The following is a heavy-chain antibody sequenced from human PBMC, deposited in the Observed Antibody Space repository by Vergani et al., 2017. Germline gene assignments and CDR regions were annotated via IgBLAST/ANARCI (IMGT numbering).Heavy chain of an antibody. V-gene: IGHV4-31*03. CDR3: ARWSIAAPDAFDI. CDR1: GDSISSGCYY. D-gene: IGHD6-6*01. Sequence: QVQLQESGPGLVKPSQTLSLTCSVSGDSISSGCYYWSWIRQHPGKGLEWIGYIYYSGSTYNNPSLKSRVNISADMSKNQFSLNLSSVTAADTAVYYCARWSIAAPDAFDIWGQGTRVTVSS. J-gene: IGHJ3*02. CDR2: IYYSGST.